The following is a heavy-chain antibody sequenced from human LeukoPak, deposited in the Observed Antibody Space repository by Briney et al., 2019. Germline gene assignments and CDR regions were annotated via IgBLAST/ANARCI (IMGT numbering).Heavy chain of an antibody. CDR1: GFTFSSYG. Sequence: PGGSLRLSCAASGFTFSSYGMHWVRQAPGKGLEWVAVISYDGSNKYYADSVKGRFTISRDNSKNMLYLQMNSLRTEDAAVYYCASGEASGYWGQGTLVTVSS. V-gene: IGHV3-30*03. D-gene: IGHD3-10*01. CDR2: ISYDGSNK. CDR3: ASGEASGY. J-gene: IGHJ4*02.